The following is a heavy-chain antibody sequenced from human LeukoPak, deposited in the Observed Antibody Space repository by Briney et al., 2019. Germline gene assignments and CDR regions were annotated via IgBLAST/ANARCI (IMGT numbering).Heavy chain of an antibody. D-gene: IGHD3-10*01. V-gene: IGHV4-39*01. CDR3: ARQGGDSMVRGVIKDWFDP. J-gene: IGHJ5*02. Sequence: SETLSLTCSVSSGSVSSSTHYWVWIRPPRGKGREWIGSIFYSGTTYYNPSLKSRVTMSVDTSKNQFSLRLSSVTAAETAVYYCARQGGDSMVRGVIKDWFDPWGQGTLVTVSS. CDR1: SGSVSSSTHY. CDR2: IFYSGTT.